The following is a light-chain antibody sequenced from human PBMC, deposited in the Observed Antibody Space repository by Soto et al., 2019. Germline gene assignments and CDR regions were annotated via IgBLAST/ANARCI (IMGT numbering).Light chain of an antibody. J-gene: IGLJ1*01. CDR2: EVS. CDR3: SSYTSSSTQV. CDR1: SSDVGGYNY. Sequence: QSALTQPASVSGSPGQSITISCTGTSSDVGGYNYVSWYQQHPGKAPKLMIYEVSNRPSGVSNRFSGSKSGNTASLTIPGLQAEDEADYYCSSYTSSSTQVFATGTKLTVL. V-gene: IGLV2-14*01.